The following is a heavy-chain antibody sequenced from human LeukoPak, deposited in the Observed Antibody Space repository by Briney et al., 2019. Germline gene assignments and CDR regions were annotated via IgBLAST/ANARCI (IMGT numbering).Heavy chain of an antibody. CDR3: ARGASGWSFNWFDP. J-gene: IGHJ5*02. V-gene: IGHV4-59*07. CDR2: IYYSGST. CDR1: GGSISSDY. Sequence: SDTLSLTCTVSGGSISSDYSNWIRHPPGKGLEWIGYIYYSGSTNYNPSLKSRVTISVDTSKTQFSLKLSSVTAADTAVYYCARGASGWSFNWFDPWGQGTLVTVSS. D-gene: IGHD6-19*01.